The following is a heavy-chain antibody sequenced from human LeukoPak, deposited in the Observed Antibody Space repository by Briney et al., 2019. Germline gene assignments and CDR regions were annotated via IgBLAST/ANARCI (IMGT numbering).Heavy chain of an antibody. D-gene: IGHD5-12*01. J-gene: IGHJ4*02. V-gene: IGHV1-18*01. CDR3: AREYSGYDWGQFDY. CDR2: ISAYNGNT. CDR1: GYTFTSYG. Sequence: ASVKVSCKTSGYTFTSYGISWVRHAPGQGLEWMGWISAYNGNTNYAQKIQGRVTMTTDTSTSTAYMELRSLRSDDTAVYYCAREYSGYDWGQFDYWGQGTLVTVSS.